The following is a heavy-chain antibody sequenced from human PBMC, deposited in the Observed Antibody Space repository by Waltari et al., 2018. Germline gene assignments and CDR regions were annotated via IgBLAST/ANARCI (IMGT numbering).Heavy chain of an antibody. CDR2: IYYSGST. CDR3: ARVLSSGWYLGAFDI. D-gene: IGHD6-19*01. CDR1: GGSISSHY. J-gene: IGHJ3*02. V-gene: IGHV4-59*11. Sequence: QVQLQESGPGLVKPSETLSLTCTVSGGSISSHYWSWIRPPPGKGLEWIGYIYYSGSTNYNPSLKSRVTISVDTSKNQFSLKLSSVTAADTAVYYCARVLSSGWYLGAFDIWGQGTMVTVSS.